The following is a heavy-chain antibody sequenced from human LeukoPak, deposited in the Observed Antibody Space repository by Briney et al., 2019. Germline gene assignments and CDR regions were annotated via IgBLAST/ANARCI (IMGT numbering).Heavy chain of an antibody. CDR2: IYYSGST. CDR1: GGSISRSSYY. Sequence: SETLSLTCTVSGGSISRSSYYWGWIRQPPGKGLGWIGSIYYSGSTYYKPSLKSRVTISVDTSKNQFSLRLSSVTAADTAMYYCASRADFGGNSYYFDYWGQGTLVTVSS. J-gene: IGHJ4*02. D-gene: IGHD4-23*01. CDR3: ASRADFGGNSYYFDY. V-gene: IGHV4-39*01.